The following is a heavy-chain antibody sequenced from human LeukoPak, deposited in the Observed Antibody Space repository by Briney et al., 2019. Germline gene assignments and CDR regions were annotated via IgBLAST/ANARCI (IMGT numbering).Heavy chain of an antibody. D-gene: IGHD2-15*01. J-gene: IGHJ4*02. V-gene: IGHV4-38-2*01. CDR2: IYHGGSS. CDR3: ARAGSGSRDYFDY. Sequence: SETLSLTCAVSGYSISNGYYWGLIRQPPGKGLEWIGSIYHGGSSYYNPSLGSRSSFSVDTSKNHFSLKLTSVTAVDTAVYYCARAGSGSRDYFDYWGQGTLVTVSS. CDR1: GYSISNGYY.